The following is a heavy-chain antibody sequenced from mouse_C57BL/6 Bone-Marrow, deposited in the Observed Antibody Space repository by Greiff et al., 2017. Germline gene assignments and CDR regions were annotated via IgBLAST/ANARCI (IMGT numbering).Heavy chain of an antibody. CDR1: GYTFTSYW. J-gene: IGHJ1*03. Sequence: VQLQQPGAELVRPGSSVKLSCKASGYTFTSYWMDWVKQRPGQGLEWIGNIYPSDSETHYNQKFKDKATLTVDKSSSTAYMQLSSLTSEDSAVYYCARDRRGYGSSYWYFDVWGTGTTVTVSS. V-gene: IGHV1-61*01. CDR2: IYPSDSET. D-gene: IGHD1-1*01. CDR3: ARDRRGYGSSYWYFDV.